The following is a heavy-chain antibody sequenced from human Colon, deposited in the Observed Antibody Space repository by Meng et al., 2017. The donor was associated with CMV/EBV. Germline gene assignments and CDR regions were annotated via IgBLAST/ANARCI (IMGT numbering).Heavy chain of an antibody. D-gene: IGHD6-13*01. CDR2: ISSSGSTT. CDR3: ARELPTSSWYFDAFDL. Sequence: GGSLRLSCAASGFTFSSHEMNWVRQAPGQGLEWISYISSSGSTTYYADSVKGRFTISRDNAENALYLQMSSLRVDDTAVYFCARELPTSSWYFDAFDLWGQGTMVTVSS. V-gene: IGHV3-48*03. J-gene: IGHJ3*01. CDR1: GFTFSSHE.